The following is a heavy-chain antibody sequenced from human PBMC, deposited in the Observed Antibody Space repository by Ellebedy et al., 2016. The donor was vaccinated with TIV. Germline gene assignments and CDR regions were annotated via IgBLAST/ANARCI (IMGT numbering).Heavy chain of an antibody. CDR1: GFSISGGYY. CDR3: ARMRSYGFSTPAY. CDR2: MFHSGST. V-gene: IGHV4-38-2*02. Sequence: GSLRLXXSVSGFSISGGYYWGWIRQTPGKGPEWIASMFHSGSTYYNPSLKSRVTISVDTSKNQMSLKVTSVTAADTAIYYCARMRSYGFSTPAYWGQGTLVSVSS. J-gene: IGHJ4*02. D-gene: IGHD3-16*01.